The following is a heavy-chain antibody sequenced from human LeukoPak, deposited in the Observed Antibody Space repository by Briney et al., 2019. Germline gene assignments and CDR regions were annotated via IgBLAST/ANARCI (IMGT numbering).Heavy chain of an antibody. J-gene: IGHJ4*02. D-gene: IGHD5-24*01. Sequence: SETLSLTCAVYGGSFSGYYWSWIRQPPGKGLEWIGEINHSGSTNYNPSLKSRVTISVDTSKNQFSLKLSSVTAADTAVYYCAGGSRDGYNYGPDYWGQGTLVTVSS. CDR1: GGSFSGYY. CDR2: INHSGST. V-gene: IGHV4-34*01. CDR3: AGGSRDGYNYGPDY.